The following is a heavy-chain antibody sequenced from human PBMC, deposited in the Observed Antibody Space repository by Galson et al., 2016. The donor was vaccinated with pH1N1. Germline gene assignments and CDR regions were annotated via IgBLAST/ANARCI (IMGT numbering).Heavy chain of an antibody. J-gene: IGHJ1*01. CDR3: ATRMEGAALEYFQE. Sequence: TLSLTCTVSGSSISSGYYWGWIRQPPGKGLEWIGSVFQSGSTYYNPSLKSRVTISLDTSKNQFSLKLNSVTAAGTAVYYCATRMEGAALEYFQEWGQGTLVTVSS. CDR1: GSSISSGYY. D-gene: IGHD2-15*01. V-gene: IGHV4-38-2*02. CDR2: VFQSGST.